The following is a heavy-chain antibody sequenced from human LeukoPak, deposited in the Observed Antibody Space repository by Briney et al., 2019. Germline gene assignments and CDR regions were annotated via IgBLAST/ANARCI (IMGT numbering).Heavy chain of an antibody. Sequence: ASLKVSCKASGYTFTSYDINWVRQATGQGLEWMAWMNPNSGNTGYAQKFQGRVTITRDNSISTAYMELSSLRSEDTAVYYCARGGYQLLYPYYYYYMGVWGKGTTVTVSS. J-gene: IGHJ6*03. CDR1: GYTFTSYD. CDR2: MNPNSGNT. CDR3: ARGGYQLLYPYYYYYMGV. V-gene: IGHV1-8*03. D-gene: IGHD2-2*02.